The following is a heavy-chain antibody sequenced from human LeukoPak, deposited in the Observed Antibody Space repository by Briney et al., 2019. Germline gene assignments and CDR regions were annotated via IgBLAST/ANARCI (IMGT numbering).Heavy chain of an antibody. CDR3: AREDISASAFDI. CDR1: GYTFTSYY. Sequence: ASVKVSCKASGYTFTSYYMHWVRQAPGQWLEWMGWINPNSGGTNYAQKFQGRVTMTRDTSISTAYMELSRLRSDDTAVYYCAREDISASAFDIWGQGTMVTVSS. CDR2: INPNSGGT. D-gene: IGHD3-3*02. J-gene: IGHJ3*02. V-gene: IGHV1-2*02.